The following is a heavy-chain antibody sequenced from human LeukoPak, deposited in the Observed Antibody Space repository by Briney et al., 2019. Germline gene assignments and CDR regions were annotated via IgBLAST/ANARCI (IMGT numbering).Heavy chain of an antibody. V-gene: IGHV3-23*01. CDR1: GFTFSSYA. CDR3: AKVMGSWLNHDAFDI. Sequence: GGSLRLSCAASGFTFSSYAMSWVRQAPGQGLEWVSGINGGGGSTYYADSVKGRFTISRDNSKNTLYLQMNSLRAEDTAVYYCAKVMGSWLNHDAFDIWGQGTMVTVSS. D-gene: IGHD3-10*01. CDR2: INGGGGST. J-gene: IGHJ3*02.